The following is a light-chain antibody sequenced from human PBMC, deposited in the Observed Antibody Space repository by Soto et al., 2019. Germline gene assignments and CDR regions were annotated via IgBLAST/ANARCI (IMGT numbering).Light chain of an antibody. Sequence: QSVLTQPPSASGTPGQRVTISCSGSSSNIKTNTVNWYQQLPGRAPKVLIFDNNLRPSGVPDRIAGSKSGTSASLTISGLQAEDEADYYCSSYTNINSRVFGTGTKLTVL. CDR3: SSYTNINSRV. CDR1: SSNIKTNT. J-gene: IGLJ1*01. CDR2: DNN. V-gene: IGLV1-44*01.